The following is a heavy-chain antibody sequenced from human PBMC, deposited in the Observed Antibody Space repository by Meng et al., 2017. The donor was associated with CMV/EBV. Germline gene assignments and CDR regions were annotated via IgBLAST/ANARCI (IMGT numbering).Heavy chain of an antibody. V-gene: IGHV3-48*03. CDR1: GFTFSSYE. D-gene: IGHD3-22*01. J-gene: IGHJ4*02. CDR2: ISSSGSTI. Sequence: GGSLRLSCEASGFTFSSYEMNWVRQAPGKGLEWVSYISSSGSTIYYADSVKGRFTISRDNAKNSLYLQMNSLRAEDTAVYYCARGEPGRYYYDSSGYSTKFDYWGQGTLVTVSS. CDR3: ARGEPGRYYYDSSGYSTKFDY.